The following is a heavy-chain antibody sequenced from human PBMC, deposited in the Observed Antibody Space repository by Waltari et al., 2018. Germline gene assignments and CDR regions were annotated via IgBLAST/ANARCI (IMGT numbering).Heavy chain of an antibody. CDR1: GFDVSSSY. Sequence: EVQLVESGGGLLQRGGSLRLSCAGSGFDVSSSYMNWVRQAPGKGLEWVSGIHSGVNIYYADSVKGRFTISRDNSKNTLYLQMNSLRAEDTAVYYCAKDRSYGHSLANWGQGTLVTVSS. V-gene: IGHV3-53*01. D-gene: IGHD4-17*01. J-gene: IGHJ4*02. CDR3: AKDRSYGHSLAN. CDR2: IHSGVNI.